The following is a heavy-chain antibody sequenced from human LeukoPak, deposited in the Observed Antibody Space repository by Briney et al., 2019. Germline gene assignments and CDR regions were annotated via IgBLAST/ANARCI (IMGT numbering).Heavy chain of an antibody. CDR3: AKDPQRKPKYYDILTGLGD. J-gene: IGHJ4*02. V-gene: IGHV3-30*18. CDR2: ISYDGSNK. CDR1: GFTFSSYG. D-gene: IGHD3-9*01. Sequence: GGSLRLSCAASGFTFSSYGMHWVRQAPGKGLEGVAVISYDGSNKYYADSVKGRFTISRDNSKNTLYLQMNSLRAEDTAEYYCAKDPQRKPKYYDILTGLGDWGQGTLVTVSS.